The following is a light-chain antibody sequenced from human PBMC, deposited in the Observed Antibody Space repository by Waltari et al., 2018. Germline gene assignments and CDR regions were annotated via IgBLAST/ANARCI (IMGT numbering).Light chain of an antibody. J-gene: IGLJ2*01. CDR1: QLGDKY. CDR2: EDC. Sequence: SYDLTQPPSVSVSPGQTATITCSGDQLGDKYVCWYHQKPGQSPALIIYEDCKRPSGIPERFSGSNSGNTATLTISETQAMDEGDYYCQAWDSLVVFGGGTKLTVL. CDR3: QAWDSLVV. V-gene: IGLV3-1*01.